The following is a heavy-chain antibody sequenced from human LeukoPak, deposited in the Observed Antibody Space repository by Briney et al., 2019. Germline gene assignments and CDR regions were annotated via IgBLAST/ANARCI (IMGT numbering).Heavy chain of an antibody. D-gene: IGHD3-22*01. CDR2: MSGNDGST. J-gene: IGHJ4*02. CDR3: AKDHRRDSSGYYYDY. CDR1: GFTFSSYA. V-gene: IGHV3-23*01. Sequence: RGSLRLSCAASGFTFSSYAMNWVRQAPGKGLEWVSTMSGNDGSTYYADSVKGRFTISRDNSKNTLYLQMNSLRAEDTAVYYCAKDHRRDSSGYYYDYWGQGTLVTVSS.